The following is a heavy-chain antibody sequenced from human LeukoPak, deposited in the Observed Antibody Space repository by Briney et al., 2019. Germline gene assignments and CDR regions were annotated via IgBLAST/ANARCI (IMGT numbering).Heavy chain of an antibody. CDR1: GFTFSSYS. Sequence: GGSLRLSCAASGFTFSSYSMNWVRQAPGKGLEWVSSISSSSSYIYYADSVKGRFTLSRDNSKNTLYLQMKSLRAEDTAVYYCASHYDYGGSLDYWGQGTLVTVSS. D-gene: IGHD4-23*01. CDR3: ASHYDYGGSLDY. V-gene: IGHV3-21*04. J-gene: IGHJ4*02. CDR2: ISSSSSYI.